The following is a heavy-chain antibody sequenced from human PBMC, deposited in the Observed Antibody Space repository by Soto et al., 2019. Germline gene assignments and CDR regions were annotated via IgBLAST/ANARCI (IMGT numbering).Heavy chain of an antibody. CDR2: ISGSGGST. CDR3: AKAPATGGSSWYGPPDYYYYGMDV. V-gene: IGHV3-23*01. J-gene: IGHJ6*02. CDR1: GFTFSSYA. D-gene: IGHD6-13*01. Sequence: GGSLRLSCAASGFTFSSYAMSWVRQAPGKGLEWVSAISGSGGSTYYADSVKGRFTISRDNSKNTLYLQMNSLRAEDTAVYYCAKAPATGGSSWYGPPDYYYYGMDVWGQGTTVTVS.